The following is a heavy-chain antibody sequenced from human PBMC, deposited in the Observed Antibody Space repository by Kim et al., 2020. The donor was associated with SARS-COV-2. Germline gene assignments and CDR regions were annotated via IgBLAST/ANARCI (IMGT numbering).Heavy chain of an antibody. Sequence: LKSRVTISVDTSKDQFALELSSVTAADTAVYYCARGFAYGSGSYYDIFDYWGQGTLVTVSS. V-gene: IGHV4-34*01. D-gene: IGHD3-10*01. J-gene: IGHJ4*02. CDR3: ARGFAYGSGSYYDIFDY.